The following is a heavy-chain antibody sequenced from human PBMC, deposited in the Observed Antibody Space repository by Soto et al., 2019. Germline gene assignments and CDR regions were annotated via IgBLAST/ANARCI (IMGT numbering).Heavy chain of an antibody. CDR2: FDPEDGET. D-gene: IGHD1-1*01. J-gene: IGHJ6*03. CDR3: ARGVRWIPPEDYYYYYYMDV. CDR1: GYTLTELS. Sequence: ASVKVSCKVSGYTLTELSMHWVRQAPGKGLEWMGGFDPEDGETIYAQKFQGRVTMTEDTSTDTAYMELSSLRSEDTAVYYCARGVRWIPPEDYYYYYYMDVWGKGTTVTVSS. V-gene: IGHV1-24*01.